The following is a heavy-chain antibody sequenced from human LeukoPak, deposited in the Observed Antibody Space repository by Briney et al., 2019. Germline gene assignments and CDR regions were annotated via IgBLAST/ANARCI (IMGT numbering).Heavy chain of an antibody. CDR1: GFTFNDYY. Sequence: GGSLRLSCAASGFTFNDYYMSWIRQAPGKGLEWLSYVNIGGTNTHYADSVKGRFTISRDNAKKSLYLEMNNLRAEDTAVYYCATDGAGFDTWGQGVLVTVSS. CDR2: VNIGGTNT. CDR3: ATDGAGFDT. V-gene: IGHV3-11*01. J-gene: IGHJ5*02.